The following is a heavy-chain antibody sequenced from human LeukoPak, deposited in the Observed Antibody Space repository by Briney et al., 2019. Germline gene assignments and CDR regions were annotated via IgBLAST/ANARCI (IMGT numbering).Heavy chain of an antibody. CDR2: ISFDGSNK. V-gene: IGHV3-30*04. D-gene: IGHD5-18*01. CDR3: ARDSHAPDIDVVSCYFDS. CDR1: GFTFSSYA. Sequence: GGSLRLSCAASGFTFSSYAMHWVRQAPGKGLEWVAVISFDGSNKYYADSVKGRFTISRDNSKNTLYLQTNSLRAEDTAVYYCARDSHAPDIDVVSCYFDSWGQRTLVTVSS. J-gene: IGHJ4*02.